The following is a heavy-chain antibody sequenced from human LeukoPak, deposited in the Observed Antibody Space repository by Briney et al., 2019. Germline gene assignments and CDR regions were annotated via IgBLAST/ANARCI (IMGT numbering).Heavy chain of an antibody. CDR1: GGSISSYY. V-gene: IGHV4-4*07. CDR3: ARSPSSRYPYFDY. Sequence: PSETLSLTCTVSGGSISSYYWSWIRQPAGKGLEWIGRIYSSGNTNYNPSLKSRVTMSVDTSKNQVSLNLTSVTAADTAVYYCARSPSSRYPYFDYWGQETLVTVSS. CDR2: IYSSGNT. D-gene: IGHD2-2*02. J-gene: IGHJ4*02.